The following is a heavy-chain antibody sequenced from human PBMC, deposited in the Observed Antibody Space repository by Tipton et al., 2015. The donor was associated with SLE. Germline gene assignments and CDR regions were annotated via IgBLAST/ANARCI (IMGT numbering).Heavy chain of an antibody. V-gene: IGHV1-18*04. D-gene: IGHD1-1*01. CDR2: ISPHNGKT. Sequence: QSGAEVKKPGASLKVSCRASDNAFASYGFTWVRQAPGQGLDWMGWISPHNGKTNYAQKFQGRVTMTAETSTSTVYMELRSLRPDDTAVYFCARTYNYAGFDYWGQGTLVTVSS. CDR3: ARTYNYAGFDY. J-gene: IGHJ4*02. CDR1: DNAFASYG.